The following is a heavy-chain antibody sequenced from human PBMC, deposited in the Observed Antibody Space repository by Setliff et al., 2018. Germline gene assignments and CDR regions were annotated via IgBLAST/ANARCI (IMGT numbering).Heavy chain of an antibody. Sequence: PGGSLRLSCAAPGFTFSTYRMHWVRQAPGKGLEWVAVIWDDGGNKYHADSVKGRFTISRDNSKNTLYLQMNSLRPEDTAVYYCARTCSGSGCYAGLESWGQGTLVTVSS. CDR2: IWDDGGNK. J-gene: IGHJ4*02. V-gene: IGHV3-33*08. D-gene: IGHD2-15*01. CDR3: ARTCSGSGCYAGLES. CDR1: GFTFSTYR.